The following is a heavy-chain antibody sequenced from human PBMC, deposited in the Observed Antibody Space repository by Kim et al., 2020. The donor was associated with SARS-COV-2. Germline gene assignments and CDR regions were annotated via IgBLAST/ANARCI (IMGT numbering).Heavy chain of an antibody. CDR3: ARLSTTDLAFDT. D-gene: IGHD3-3*01. V-gene: IGHV4-39*02. Sequence: SETLSLTCTVSGGSVSNNSYYWGWIRQPPGKGLEWIANIYFSGRTYYNPSLKSRLTMSIDTSKNHFSLRLSSVTAADTAVYYCARLSTTDLAFDTWGQGT. CDR1: GGSVSNNSYY. CDR2: IYFSGRT. J-gene: IGHJ5*02.